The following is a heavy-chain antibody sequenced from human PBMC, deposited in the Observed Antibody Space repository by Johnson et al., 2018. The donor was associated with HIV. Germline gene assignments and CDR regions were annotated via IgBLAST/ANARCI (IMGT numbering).Heavy chain of an antibody. Sequence: VQLVESGGGLVQPGGSLRLSCAASGFSFSDYWMTWVRQAPGKGLEWVANIKQDGSEKYYVDSVKGLFTVTRDNAKNSLYLQMNNLGAGDTAIYYCARDPVVAHAFDIWGQGTIVTVSS. V-gene: IGHV3-7*05. CDR1: GFSFSDYW. CDR3: ARDPVVAHAFDI. J-gene: IGHJ3*02. CDR2: IKQDGSEK. D-gene: IGHD3-22*01.